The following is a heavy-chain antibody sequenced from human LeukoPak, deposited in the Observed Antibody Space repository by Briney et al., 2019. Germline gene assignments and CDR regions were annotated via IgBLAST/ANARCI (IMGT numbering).Heavy chain of an antibody. CDR1: GYTFTGYY. Sequence: GASVKVSCKASGYTFTGYYMHWVRQAPGQGLEWMGWINPNSGGTNYAQKFQGRVTMTRDTSISTAYMELSRLRSDDTAVYYCARLEGDCSSTSCYGSFDYWGQGTLVTVSS. CDR3: ARLEGDCSSTSCYGSFDY. D-gene: IGHD2-2*01. V-gene: IGHV1-2*02. J-gene: IGHJ4*02. CDR2: INPNSGGT.